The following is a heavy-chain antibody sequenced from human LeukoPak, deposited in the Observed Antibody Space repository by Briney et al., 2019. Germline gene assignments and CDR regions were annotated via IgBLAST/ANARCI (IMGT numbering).Heavy chain of an antibody. Sequence: PGRSLRLSCAASGFTFSSYGMHWVRQAPGKGLEWVAVISYDGSNKYYADSVKGRFTISRDNSKNTLYLQMNSLRAEDTAVCYCAKEDSKIAVAGFYYYYYGMDVWGQGTTVTVSS. J-gene: IGHJ6*02. V-gene: IGHV3-30*18. D-gene: IGHD6-19*01. CDR1: GFTFSSYG. CDR3: AKEDSKIAVAGFYYYYYGMDV. CDR2: ISYDGSNK.